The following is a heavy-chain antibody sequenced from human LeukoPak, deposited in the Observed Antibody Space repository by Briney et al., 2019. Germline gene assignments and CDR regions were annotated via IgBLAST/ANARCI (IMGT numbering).Heavy chain of an antibody. CDR1: GFTFSSYW. V-gene: IGHV3-74*01. CDR3: ARAVATYALVYYMDV. CDR2: INSDGSST. D-gene: IGHD5-12*01. Sequence: PGGSLRLSCAASGFTFSSYWMHWVRQAPGKGLVWVSRINSDGSSTSYADSVKGRFTISRDNAKNTLYLQMNSLRAEDTAVYYCARAVATYALVYYMDVWGKGTTVTISS. J-gene: IGHJ6*03.